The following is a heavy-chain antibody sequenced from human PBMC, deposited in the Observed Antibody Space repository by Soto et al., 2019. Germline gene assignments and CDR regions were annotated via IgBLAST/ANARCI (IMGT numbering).Heavy chain of an antibody. Sequence: GGSLRLSCAASGFTFSSYLMRWFRHTPGKPLQQVANIKQDGSEKYYVDAVKGRFTISRDNAKNSLYRQMNSLRAEDMAVYYCARDWDIVVVPAAYDAFDIWGEGTMVTVSS. CDR3: ARDWDIVVVPAAYDAFDI. V-gene: IGHV3-7*03. J-gene: IGHJ3*02. CDR2: IKQDGSEK. D-gene: IGHD2-2*01. CDR1: GFTFSSYL.